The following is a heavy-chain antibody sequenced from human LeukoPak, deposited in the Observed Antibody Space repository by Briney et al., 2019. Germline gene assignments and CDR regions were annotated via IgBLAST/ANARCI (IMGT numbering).Heavy chain of an antibody. Sequence: PSETLSLTCTLYGGSITSDYWSWIRQSPGKGLEWIGYFSYSGSTHYSPSLTSRVAISVDTSRNQLSLKLRSVTAADTAIYYCARADESLVYGMDVWGPGTTVIVSS. V-gene: IGHV4-59*08. J-gene: IGHJ6*02. CDR2: FSYSGST. CDR1: GGSITSDY. CDR3: ARADESLVYGMDV.